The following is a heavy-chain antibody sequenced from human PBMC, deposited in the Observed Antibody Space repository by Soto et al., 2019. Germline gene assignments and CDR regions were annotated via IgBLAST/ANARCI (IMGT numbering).Heavy chain of an antibody. Sequence: QVQLQESGPGLVKPSQTLSLTCTVSGGSISSGGYYWSWIRQHPGKGLEWIGYIYYSGSTYYNPSLKSRVTISVDTSKNQFSLKLSSVTAADTAVYCCARESPEYDFVNWFDPWGQGTLVTVSS. J-gene: IGHJ5*02. D-gene: IGHD3-3*01. V-gene: IGHV4-31*03. CDR3: ARESPEYDFVNWFDP. CDR1: GGSISSGGYY. CDR2: IYYSGST.